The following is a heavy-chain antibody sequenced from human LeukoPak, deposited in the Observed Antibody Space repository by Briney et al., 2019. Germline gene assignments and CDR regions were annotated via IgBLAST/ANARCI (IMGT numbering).Heavy chain of an antibody. V-gene: IGHV3-33*08. J-gene: IGHJ4*02. CDR2: IWYDGSQK. CDR1: GFSVSNNY. Sequence: GGSLRLSCAASGFSVSNNYMSWVRQAPGKGLEWVAVIWYDGSQKYYADSVKGRFTISRDNSKNTLYLQMNSLRAEDTAVYYCATDTVNPYYFDNWGQGTLVTVSS. D-gene: IGHD4-17*01. CDR3: ATDTVNPYYFDN.